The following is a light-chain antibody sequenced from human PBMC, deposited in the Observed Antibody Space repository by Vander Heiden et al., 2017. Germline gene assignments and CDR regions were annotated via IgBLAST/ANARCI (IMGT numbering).Light chain of an antibody. Sequence: VLTQSPGTLSLSPGERATLSCRSSQSVSSSYLAWYQQKPGQAPRLLIYGASSRATGIPDRFSGSGSGTDFTLTISRLEPEDLAVYYCQQYGSSHTFGQGTKLEIK. CDR3: QQYGSSHT. CDR2: GAS. CDR1: QSVSSSY. J-gene: IGKJ2*01. V-gene: IGKV3-20*01.